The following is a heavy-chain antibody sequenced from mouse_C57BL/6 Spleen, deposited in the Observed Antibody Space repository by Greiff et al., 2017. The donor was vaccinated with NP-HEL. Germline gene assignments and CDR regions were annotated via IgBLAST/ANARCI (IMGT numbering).Heavy chain of an antibody. J-gene: IGHJ4*01. CDR1: GYAFSSYW. CDR3: GRCKYYGSVYAMDC. D-gene: IGHD1-1*01. CDR2: IYPGDGDT. V-gene: IGHV1-80*01. Sequence: VQLQQSGAELVKPGASVKISCKASGYAFSSYWMNWVKQRPGKGLERFGQIYPGDGDTNYNGKFKGKAKLTADKSSSTAYMQLSSLTSGDSAVYGCGRCKYYGSVYAMDCWGQGASVTVSS.